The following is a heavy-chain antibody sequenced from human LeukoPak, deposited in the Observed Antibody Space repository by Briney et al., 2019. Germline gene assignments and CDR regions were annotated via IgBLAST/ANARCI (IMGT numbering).Heavy chain of an antibody. V-gene: IGHV3-72*01. CDR3: TRDGGEGGNSAFDI. CDR2: IRRGTNSYTT. CDR1: GFTFSSYW. D-gene: IGHD3-16*01. J-gene: IGHJ3*02. Sequence: GGSLRLSCAASGFTFSSYWMSWVRQAPGKGLEWVGRIRRGTNSYTTEYAASVKGRFIISRDDSKNSVYLHMNSLKTEDTAVYHCTRDGGEGGNSAFDIWGQGTMVTVSS.